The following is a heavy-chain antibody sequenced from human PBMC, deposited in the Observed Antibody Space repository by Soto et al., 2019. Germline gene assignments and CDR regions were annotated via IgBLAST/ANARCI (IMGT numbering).Heavy chain of an antibody. CDR2: IYWDDYK. Sequence: QITLKESGPTLLKPTQTLALTCTFSGFSLSTTGVGVGWIRQPPGKAMEWLALIYWDDYKYYSPSLKNRLTIINDTSKNQVLLIMTNMDPVDTATYYCAHRVVWRPSDWSLGWFDPWGTGTLVTVSS. D-gene: IGHD3-9*01. CDR3: AHRVVWRPSDWSLGWFDP. J-gene: IGHJ5*02. CDR1: GFSLSTTGVG. V-gene: IGHV2-5*02.